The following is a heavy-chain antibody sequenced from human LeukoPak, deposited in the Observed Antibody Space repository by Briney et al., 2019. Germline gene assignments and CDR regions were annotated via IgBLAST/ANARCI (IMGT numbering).Heavy chain of an antibody. CDR2: IYTSGST. J-gene: IGHJ5*02. CDR1: GGSVSGNSPSSYY. Sequence: SETLSLTCTVSGGSVSGNSPSSYYWSWIRQPAGKGLEWIGRIYTSGSTNYNPSLKSRVTISVDTSKNQFSLKLSSVTAADTAVYYCARDTTPGWFDPWGQGTLVTVSS. CDR3: ARDTTPGWFDP. D-gene: IGHD1-14*01. V-gene: IGHV4-4*07.